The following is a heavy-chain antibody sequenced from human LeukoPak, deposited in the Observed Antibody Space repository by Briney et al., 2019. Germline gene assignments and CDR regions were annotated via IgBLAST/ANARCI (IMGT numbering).Heavy chain of an antibody. CDR2: IYNSGST. J-gene: IGHJ5*02. D-gene: IGHD4/OR15-4a*01. CDR1: GDSISSYY. V-gene: IGHV4-59*12. CDR3: ARSTMVNTATGWFDP. Sequence: PSETLSLTCTVSGDSISSYYWSWIRQPPGKGLEWIGYIYNSGSTNYNPSLKSRVTMSVDTSKNHMSLNLSSVTAADTAMYYCARSTMVNTATGWFDPWGQGTLVTVSS.